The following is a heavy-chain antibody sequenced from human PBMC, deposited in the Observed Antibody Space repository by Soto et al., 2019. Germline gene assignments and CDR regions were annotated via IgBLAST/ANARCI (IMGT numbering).Heavy chain of an antibody. D-gene: IGHD2-15*01. V-gene: IGHV3-30-3*01. CDR1: GFTFSSYA. CDR2: ISYDGSNK. J-gene: IGHJ4*02. Sequence: GGSLRLSCAASGFTFSSYAMHWVRQAPGKGLEWVAVISYDGSNKYYADSVKGRFTISRDNSKNTLYLQMNSLRAEDTAVYYCAKETYSGPLDYWGQGTLVTVSS. CDR3: AKETYSGPLDY.